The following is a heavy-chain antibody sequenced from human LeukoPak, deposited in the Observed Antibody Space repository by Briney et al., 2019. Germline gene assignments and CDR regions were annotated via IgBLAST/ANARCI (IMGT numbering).Heavy chain of an antibody. Sequence: KPSETLSLTCAASGFSISNGFFWGWIRRPPGKGLEWIGTIHHPESTYYNPSLNSRLTISLDASKNHFSLKLSSVTAADTAQYYCARGRGRQVGSRWHPDTHHDYWGQGILVTVSS. J-gene: IGHJ4*02. V-gene: IGHV4-38-2*01. D-gene: IGHD3-10*01. CDR2: IHHPEST. CDR3: ARGRGRQVGSRWHPDTHHDY. CDR1: GFSISNGFF.